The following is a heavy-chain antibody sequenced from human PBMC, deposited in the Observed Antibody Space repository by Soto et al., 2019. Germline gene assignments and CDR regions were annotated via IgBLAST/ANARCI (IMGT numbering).Heavy chain of an antibody. J-gene: IGHJ4*02. V-gene: IGHV1-58*01. D-gene: IGHD3-22*01. CDR3: AAPVRGKGCFDY. CDR2: IVVGSGKT. Sequence: ASVKVSCKASGFTFTSSAVQGVRQARGQRLEWIGWIVVGSGKTNYAQKFQERVTITRDMSTSTAYMELSSLRSEGTAVYYCAAPVRGKGCFDYWGQGTLVTVSS. CDR1: GFTFTSSA.